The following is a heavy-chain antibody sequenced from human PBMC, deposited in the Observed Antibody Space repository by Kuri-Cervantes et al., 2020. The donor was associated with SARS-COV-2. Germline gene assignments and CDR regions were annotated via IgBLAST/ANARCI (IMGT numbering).Heavy chain of an antibody. D-gene: IGHD2-2*01. CDR2: INAGNGNT. CDR1: GYTFTSYA. V-gene: IGHV1-3*01. CDR3: ARGRPLSSDAFDI. J-gene: IGHJ3*02. Sequence: ASVKVSCKASGYTFTSYAMHWVRQAPGQRLEWVGWINAGNGNTKYSQKFQGRVTMTRNTSISTAYMELSSLRSEDTAVYYCARGRPLSSDAFDIWGQGTMVTVSS.